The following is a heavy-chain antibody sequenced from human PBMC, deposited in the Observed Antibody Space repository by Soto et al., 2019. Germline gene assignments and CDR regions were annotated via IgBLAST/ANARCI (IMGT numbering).Heavy chain of an antibody. CDR1: GYTFTSYG. D-gene: IGHD2-2*01. J-gene: IGHJ6*02. Sequence: QPHLVQSGAEVKKPGASVRVSCKASGYTFTSYGISWVRQAPGQGLEWLGWISEYRVYTNYAQNLQGRVTMTTETSTSTAYMELRSLRSGDTAVYYCARDVRVDCSSTSCYNYYGMDVWGQGTTVTVSS. CDR2: ISEYRVYT. V-gene: IGHV1-18*01. CDR3: ARDVRVDCSSTSCYNYYGMDV.